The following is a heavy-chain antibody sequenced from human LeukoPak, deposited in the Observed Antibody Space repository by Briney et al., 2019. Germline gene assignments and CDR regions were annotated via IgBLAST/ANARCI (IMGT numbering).Heavy chain of an antibody. V-gene: IGHV1-46*01. CDR3: ARESSSWVRVDY. D-gene: IGHD6-13*01. CDR1: GYTFTSYY. Sequence: ASVKVSCKASGYTFTSYYMHWVRQAPGQGLEWMGIINPSGGSTSYAQKFQGRVTMTRDTSTSTVYMELSRLRSDDTAMYYCARESSSWVRVDYWGQGTLVTVSS. CDR2: INPSGGST. J-gene: IGHJ4*02.